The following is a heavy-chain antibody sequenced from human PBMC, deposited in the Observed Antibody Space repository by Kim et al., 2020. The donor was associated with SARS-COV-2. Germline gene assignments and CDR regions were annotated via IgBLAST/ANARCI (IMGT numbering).Heavy chain of an antibody. CDR2: YET. J-gene: IGHJ4*02. Sequence: YETAYASSFKGRFTISRDDSENMAYLQMNNLKTEDTAIYYCSRQDMAVTDYWGQGILVTVSS. CDR3: SRQDMAVTDY. V-gene: IGHV3-73*01. D-gene: IGHD2-21*02.